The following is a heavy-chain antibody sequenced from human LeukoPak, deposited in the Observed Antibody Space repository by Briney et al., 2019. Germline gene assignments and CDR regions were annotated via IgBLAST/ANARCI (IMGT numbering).Heavy chain of an antibody. CDR1: EFTFSGYT. Sequence: PGGSLRLSCAASEFTFSGYTMTWVRQAPGKGLEWVSSISNSSTYIYYADSVKGRFTISRDNVQNSLSLQMNSLRAEDTAVYYCARGGGDYGEIYFDYWGQGTLVTVSS. J-gene: IGHJ4*02. CDR3: ARGGGDYGEIYFDY. D-gene: IGHD4-17*01. CDR2: ISNSSTYI. V-gene: IGHV3-21*01.